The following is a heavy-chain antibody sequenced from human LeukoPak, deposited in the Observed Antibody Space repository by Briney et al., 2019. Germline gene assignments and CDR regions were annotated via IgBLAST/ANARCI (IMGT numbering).Heavy chain of an antibody. D-gene: IGHD3-10*01. Sequence: GGSLRLSCAASGFSVSRNYLSWVRQAPGKGLEWVSVIYSGATTDYADSVKSRFTISTDSSKNTLYLLMNSLRHEDTSVYYCARGGRTDSGSYPYGMDVWGQGATVIVSS. J-gene: IGHJ6*02. CDR3: ARGGRTDSGSYPYGMDV. CDR1: GFSVSRNY. V-gene: IGHV3-66*01. CDR2: IYSGATT.